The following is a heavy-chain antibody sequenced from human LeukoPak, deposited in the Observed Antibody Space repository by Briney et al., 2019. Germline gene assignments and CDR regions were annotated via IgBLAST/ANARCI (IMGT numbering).Heavy chain of an antibody. J-gene: IGHJ6*02. CDR3: AKGAARTLYYYYGMDV. CDR1: GFTYSSYA. Sequence: GGSLRLSCAAPGFTYSSYAMSWVRQASGKGLEWVSAMSGSGGSTYYADSVKGRFTISRDNSKNTLYLQMNSLRAEDTAVYYCAKGAARTLYYYYGMDVWGQGTTVTVSS. CDR2: MSGSGGST. V-gene: IGHV3-23*01.